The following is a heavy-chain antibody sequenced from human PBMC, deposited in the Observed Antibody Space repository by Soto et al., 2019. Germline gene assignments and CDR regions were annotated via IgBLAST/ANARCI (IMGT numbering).Heavy chain of an antibody. J-gene: IGHJ6*03. D-gene: IGHD6-13*01. Sequence: PSETLSLTCNVSGGSINIGGYYWSWIRQPPGKGLEWIGYIYYSGSTNYNPSLKSRVTISVDTSKNQFSLKLSSVTAADTAVYYCASSSSWYMSDYYYYMDVWGKGTTVTVSS. V-gene: IGHV4-61*08. CDR2: IYYSGST. CDR1: GGSINIGGYY. CDR3: ASSSSWYMSDYYYYMDV.